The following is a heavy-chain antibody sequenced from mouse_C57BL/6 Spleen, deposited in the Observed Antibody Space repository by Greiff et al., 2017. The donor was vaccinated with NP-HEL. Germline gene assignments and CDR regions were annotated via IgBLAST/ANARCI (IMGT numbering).Heavy chain of an antibody. J-gene: IGHJ2*01. CDR2: IHPNSGST. D-gene: IGHD2-1*01. V-gene: IGHV1-64*01. Sequence: QVQLQQPGAELVKPGASVKLSCKASGYTFTSYWMHWVKQRPGQGLEWIGMIHPNSGSTDYNEKFKSKATLTVDKSSSTAYMQLSSLTSEDSAVYYCARRVYYGKGDFDYWGQGTTLTVSS. CDR3: ARRVYYGKGDFDY. CDR1: GYTFTSYW.